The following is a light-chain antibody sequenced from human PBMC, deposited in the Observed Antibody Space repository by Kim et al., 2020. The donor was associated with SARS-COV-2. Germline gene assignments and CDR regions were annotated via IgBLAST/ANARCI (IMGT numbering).Light chain of an antibody. V-gene: IGKV3-20*01. J-gene: IGKJ4*01. CDR3: QQYGKSPPLI. CDR2: GAS. Sequence: EIVLTQSPGTVSLSPGERAILSCRASQSVSYSYLAWYQQKPGQAPRLLIYGASSRASGIPDRFSGSGSGTDFTLTITRLEPEDFAVYFCQQYGKSPPLIFGGGTKVDIK. CDR1: QSVSYSY.